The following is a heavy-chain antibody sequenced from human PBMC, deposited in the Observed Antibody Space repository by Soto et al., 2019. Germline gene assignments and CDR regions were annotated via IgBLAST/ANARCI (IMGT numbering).Heavy chain of an antibody. CDR1: GFTFSSYA. CDR3: AREPRYCRVGSCSIPGDVYDI. J-gene: IGHJ3*02. V-gene: IGHV3-23*01. CDR2: ISGSGGST. D-gene: IGHD2-15*01. Sequence: GGSLRLSCAASGFTFSSYAMSWVRQAPGKGLEWVSAISGSGGSTYYADSVRGRFSLSRDISDNTLHLQMNNLRVEDTAVYYCAREPRYCRVGSCSIPGDVYDIWGQGTMVPVSS.